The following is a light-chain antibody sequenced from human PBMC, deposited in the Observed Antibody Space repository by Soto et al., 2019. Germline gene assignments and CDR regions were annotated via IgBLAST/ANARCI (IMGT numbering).Light chain of an antibody. CDR2: DAS. Sequence: EVVLTQSPATLSLSPGERATLSCRASQSVRTSLVWYQQKPGQAPRLLIYDASQRATGVPARFSGSGSGTDFSLTISSLEPEDFAYYYCQQRSNGFTFGGGTKVEI. V-gene: IGKV3-11*01. CDR1: QSVRTS. J-gene: IGKJ4*01. CDR3: QQRSNGFT.